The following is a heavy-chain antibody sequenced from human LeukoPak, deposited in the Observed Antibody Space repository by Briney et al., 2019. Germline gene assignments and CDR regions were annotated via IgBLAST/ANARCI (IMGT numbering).Heavy chain of an antibody. CDR2: ISGNGRTS. D-gene: IGHD3-10*01. V-gene: IGHV3-64*01. Sequence: PGGSLRLSCAASGFTFRSYAMHWIRQAPGKGLEYLSAISGNGRTSYYASSVRGRFTISRDDSMNTLYLQMGSLRAEDMAVYYCARDIFPISSMVRGVIGYWGQGTLVTVSS. J-gene: IGHJ4*02. CDR1: GFTFRSYA. CDR3: ARDIFPISSMVRGVIGY.